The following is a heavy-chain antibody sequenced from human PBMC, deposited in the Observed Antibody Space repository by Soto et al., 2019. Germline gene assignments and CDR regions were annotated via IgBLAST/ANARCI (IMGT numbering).Heavy chain of an antibody. Sequence: GGSLRLSCAASGFSVTNTYMHWVRQAPGKGLEWVSVISGPGVTYYADSVKGRIALSRDTSQNTMYLHMRNLRADDTAVYYCAPTRLQYRELVSWGQGTLVTVSS. J-gene: IGHJ5*02. CDR1: GFSVTNTY. D-gene: IGHD4-4*01. V-gene: IGHV3-53*01. CDR2: ISGPGVT. CDR3: APTRLQYRELVS.